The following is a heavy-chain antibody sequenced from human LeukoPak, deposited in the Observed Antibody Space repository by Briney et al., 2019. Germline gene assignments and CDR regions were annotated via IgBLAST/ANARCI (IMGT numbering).Heavy chain of an antibody. CDR1: GGSISSSSYY. CDR3: ERMVVDLNFDY. Sequence: SESLSLTCTVSGGSISSSSYYWGWIRQPPGKGLEWIGSIYYSGSTYYNPSLKSRVTISVDTSKNQFSLKLSSVTAADTAVYYCERMVVDLNFDYWGQGTLVTVSS. CDR2: IYYSGST. V-gene: IGHV4-39*01. J-gene: IGHJ4*02. D-gene: IGHD2-15*01.